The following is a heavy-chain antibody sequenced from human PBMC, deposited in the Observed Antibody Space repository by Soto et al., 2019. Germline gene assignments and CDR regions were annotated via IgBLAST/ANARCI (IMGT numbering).Heavy chain of an antibody. D-gene: IGHD3-10*01. CDR2: INHSGST. CDR1: GGSFSGYY. J-gene: IGHJ4*02. CDR3: AIFIISWGLLSSIDY. Sequence: PSETLSLTCAVYGGSFSGYYWSWIRQPPGKGLEWIGEINHSGSTNYNPSLKSRVTISVDTSKNQFSLKLSSVTAADTAVYYCAIFIISWGLLSSIDYWSPGILVTRSS. V-gene: IGHV4-34*01.